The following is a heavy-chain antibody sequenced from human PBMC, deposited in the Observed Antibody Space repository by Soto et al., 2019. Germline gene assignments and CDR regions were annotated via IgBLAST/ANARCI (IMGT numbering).Heavy chain of an antibody. D-gene: IGHD6-19*01. CDR3: AKKGGSGWYHDFDY. J-gene: IGHJ4*02. Sequence: GGSLRLSCAASGFTFTNYPMTWVRQAPGKGLEWVSTITGTGGNTYYSDSVEGRFTISRDNSKNTLYLQMSSLRAEDTSVYYCAKKGGSGWYHDFDYWGQGTLVTVSS. CDR2: ITGTGGNT. CDR1: GFTFTNYP. V-gene: IGHV3-23*01.